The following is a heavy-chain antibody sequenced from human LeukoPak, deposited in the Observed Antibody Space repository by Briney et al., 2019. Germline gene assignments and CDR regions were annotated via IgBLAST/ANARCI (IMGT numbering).Heavy chain of an antibody. CDR2: IGTAGDT. D-gene: IGHD1-1*01. J-gene: IGHJ4*02. CDR3: ARVAKERVGGVYYFDY. Sequence: SGGSLRLSCAASGFTFSDYDMHWVRQPTGKGLEWVAAIGTAGDTYYTGSVKGRFTISRENAENSLYLQMNSLRAGDTAVYYCARVAKERVGGVYYFDYWGQGTLVTVSS. V-gene: IGHV3-13*01. CDR1: GFTFSDYD.